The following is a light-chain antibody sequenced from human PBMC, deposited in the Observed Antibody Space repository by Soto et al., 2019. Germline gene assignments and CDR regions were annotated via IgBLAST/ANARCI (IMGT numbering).Light chain of an antibody. V-gene: IGKV3-20*01. Sequence: TQSPFTXSSSPAERATLSCWASQSFTSNFSAWYKKKPGQDXRXXXYGESTRATGIQNRFSGSGSGKEFTLTISCLEPEDFVVYYCQQYRSLTRTFGEGTKVDI. CDR2: GES. CDR1: QSFTSNF. J-gene: IGKJ1*01. CDR3: QQYRSLTRT.